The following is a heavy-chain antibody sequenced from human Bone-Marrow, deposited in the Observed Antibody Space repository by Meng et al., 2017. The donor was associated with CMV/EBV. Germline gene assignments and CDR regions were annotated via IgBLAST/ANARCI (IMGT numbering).Heavy chain of an antibody. CDR3: ARYDYGGNLNFDY. D-gene: IGHD4-23*01. V-gene: IGHV1-8*03. CDR1: GYTFTSYY. Sequence: ASVKVSCKASGYTFTSYYMHWVRQATGQGLEWMGWMNPNSGNTGYAQKFQGRVTITRNTSISTAYMELSSLRSEDTAVYYCARYDYGGNLNFDYWGQGTLVTVSS. CDR2: MNPNSGNT. J-gene: IGHJ4*02.